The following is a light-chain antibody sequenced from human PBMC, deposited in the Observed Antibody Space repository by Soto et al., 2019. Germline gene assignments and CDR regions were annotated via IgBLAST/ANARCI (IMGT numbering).Light chain of an antibody. Sequence: QSALTQPASVSGSPGQSITISCTGTSGDVGGYNYVSWYQQHPGKAPKLMIYEVSNRPSGVSNRFSGSKSGNTASLTISGLQAEDEADYYCSSYTNSSPYVFGTGTKLTVL. CDR3: SSYTNSSPYV. CDR1: SGDVGGYNY. V-gene: IGLV2-14*01. CDR2: EVS. J-gene: IGLJ1*01.